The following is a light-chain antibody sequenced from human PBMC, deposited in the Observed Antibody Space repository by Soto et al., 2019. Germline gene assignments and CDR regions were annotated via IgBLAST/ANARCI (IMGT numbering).Light chain of an antibody. Sequence: QSVLTQPASVSGSPGQSITISCTGTSSDVGGYNYVSWYQQHPGKAPQLMIYDVNNRPSGVSNRFSGSKSGNTASLTISGLQAEDESDYYCSSYTSSSAPFYVFGNGTKVTVL. CDR1: SSDVGGYNY. CDR3: SSYTSSSAPFYV. J-gene: IGLJ1*01. CDR2: DVN. V-gene: IGLV2-14*01.